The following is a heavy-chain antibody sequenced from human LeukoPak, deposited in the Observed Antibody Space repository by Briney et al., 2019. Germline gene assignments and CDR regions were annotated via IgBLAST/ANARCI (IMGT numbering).Heavy chain of an antibody. V-gene: IGHV5-51*01. D-gene: IGHD6-19*01. Sequence: GESLKISCKGSGYSFTSYWIGWVRQMPGKGLELMGIIYPGDSDTRYSPSFQGQVTISADKSISPAYLQWSGLKASDTAMCYCASRTADSSGWYGGLDYWGQGTLVTVSS. CDR3: ASRTADSSGWYGGLDY. CDR2: IYPGDSDT. J-gene: IGHJ4*02. CDR1: GYSFTSYW.